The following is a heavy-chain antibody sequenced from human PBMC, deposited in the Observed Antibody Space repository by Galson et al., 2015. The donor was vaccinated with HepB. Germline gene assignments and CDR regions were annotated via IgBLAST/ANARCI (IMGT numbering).Heavy chain of an antibody. D-gene: IGHD6-13*01. Sequence: SLRLSCAASGFSFSNFAMNWVRQAPGKGLEWVSEIGGSGSASYADAVKGRFTISRANSAKILYLQMNSLGAEDTAVYYCAGLGVQQLANYYLKSWGAGTPVTVSS. J-gene: IGHJ4*02. V-gene: IGHV3-23*01. CDR1: GFSFSNFA. CDR3: AGLGVQQLANYYLKS. CDR2: IGGSGSA.